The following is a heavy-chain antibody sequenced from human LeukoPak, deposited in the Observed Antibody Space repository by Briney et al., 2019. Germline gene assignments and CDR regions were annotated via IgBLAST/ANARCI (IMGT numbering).Heavy chain of an antibody. CDR3: ARVIYSGWQGELSD. V-gene: IGHV3-74*01. D-gene: IGHD6-19*01. Sequence: PGWSLRLSCAASGFTFSGYWMHWVRQAPGKGLVWVSRINSDGSTTSYADSVMGRFTISRDNAKNTLYLQMNSLRAEDTAVYYCARVIYSGWQGELSDWGQGTLVTVSS. J-gene: IGHJ4*02. CDR2: INSDGSTT. CDR1: GFTFSGYW.